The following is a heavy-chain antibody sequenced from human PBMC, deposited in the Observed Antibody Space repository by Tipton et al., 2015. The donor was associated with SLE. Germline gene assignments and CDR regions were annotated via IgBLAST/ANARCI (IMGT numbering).Heavy chain of an antibody. D-gene: IGHD5-24*01. CDR2: IYYSGST. CDR3: ARDLDGYNYGDY. CDR1: GGSISSGSFY. V-gene: IGHV4-61*01. J-gene: IGHJ4*02. Sequence: TLSLTCTVSGGSISSGSFYWSWIRQPPGKGLEWIGYIYYSGSTNYNPSLKSRVTISVDTSKNRFSLKLSSVTAADTAVYYCARDLDGYNYGDYWGQGILVTVSS.